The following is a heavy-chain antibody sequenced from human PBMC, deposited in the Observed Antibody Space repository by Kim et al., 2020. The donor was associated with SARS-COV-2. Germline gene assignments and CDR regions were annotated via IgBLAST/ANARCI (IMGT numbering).Heavy chain of an antibody. CDR1: GYTFTSYG. CDR3: ARDFAFTWLGSSGWHDLEPDY. J-gene: IGHJ4*02. CDR2: ISAYNGNT. D-gene: IGHD6-19*01. Sequence: ASVKVSCKASGYTFTSYGISWVRQAPGQGLEWMGWISAYNGNTNYAQKLQGRVTMTTDTSTSTAYMELRSLRSDDTAVYYCARDFAFTWLGSSGWHDLEPDYWGQGTLVTVSS. V-gene: IGHV1-18*01.